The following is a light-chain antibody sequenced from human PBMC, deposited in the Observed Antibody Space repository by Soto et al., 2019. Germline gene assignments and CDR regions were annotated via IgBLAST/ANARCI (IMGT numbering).Light chain of an antibody. CDR1: QSVSSSY. CDR3: QQYDRSPLT. V-gene: IGKV3-20*01. Sequence: EIVLTQSPGTLSLSPGERATLSCRASQSVSSSYLAWYQQKPGQAPRLLIYGASSRATGIPDRFSGSGSGTDFSLTISRLEPEDFAVYYCQQYDRSPLTFGGGNKVEIK. J-gene: IGKJ4*01. CDR2: GAS.